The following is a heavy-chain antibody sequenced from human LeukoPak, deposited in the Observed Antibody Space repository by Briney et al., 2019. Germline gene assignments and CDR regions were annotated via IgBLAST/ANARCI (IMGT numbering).Heavy chain of an antibody. CDR3: ASTTNPYSSGWSNNDY. CDR2: ISAYNGNT. CDR1: GYTFTSYG. J-gene: IGHJ4*02. D-gene: IGHD6-19*01. V-gene: IGHV1-18*01. Sequence: ASVKVSCKASGYTFTSYGISWVRQAPGQGLEWMGWISAYNGNTNYAQKLQGRVTMTTDTSTSTVYMELSSLRSEDTAVYYCASTTNPYSSGWSNNDYWGQGTLVTVSS.